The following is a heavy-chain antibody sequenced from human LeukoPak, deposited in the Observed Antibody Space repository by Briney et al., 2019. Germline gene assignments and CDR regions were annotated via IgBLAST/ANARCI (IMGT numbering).Heavy chain of an antibody. V-gene: IGHV4-34*01. Sequence: SETLSLTCAVYGGSFSGYYWSWIRQPPGKGLEWIGEINHSGSTNYNPSLKSRVTISLDTSKNQFSLKLSSVTAADTAVDYCARAPSRLRGSSRAFDIWGQGTMVTVSS. J-gene: IGHJ3*02. CDR2: INHSGST. D-gene: IGHD1-26*01. CDR3: ARAPSRLRGSSRAFDI. CDR1: GGSFSGYY.